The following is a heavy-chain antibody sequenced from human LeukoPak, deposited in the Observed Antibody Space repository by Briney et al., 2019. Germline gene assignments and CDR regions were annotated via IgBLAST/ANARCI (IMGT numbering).Heavy chain of an antibody. D-gene: IGHD6-13*01. CDR3: ARQPVIAAAGRYAFDI. CDR1: GGSFSGYC. J-gene: IGHJ3*02. CDR2: INHSGST. Sequence: SETLSLTCAVYGGSFSGYCWSWIRQPPGKGLEWIGEINHSGSTNYNPSLKSRVTISVDTSKNQFSLKLSSVTAADTAVYYCARQPVIAAAGRYAFDIWGQGTMVTVSS. V-gene: IGHV4-34*01.